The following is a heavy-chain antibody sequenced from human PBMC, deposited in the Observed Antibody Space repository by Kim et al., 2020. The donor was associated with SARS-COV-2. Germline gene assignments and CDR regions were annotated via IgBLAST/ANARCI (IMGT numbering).Heavy chain of an antibody. V-gene: IGHV3-48*02. D-gene: IGHD5-18*01. CDR3: ARVIRDGYSDWYFDL. Sequence: GGSLRLSCAASGFTFNRHSMNWVRRAPGKGLEWVSFISDYSITKYYADSVKGRFTISRDDGNDSVYLHMSSLRDEDTAVYYCARVIRDGYSDWYFDLWGR. J-gene: IGHJ2*01. CDR1: GFTFNRHS. CDR2: ISDYSITK.